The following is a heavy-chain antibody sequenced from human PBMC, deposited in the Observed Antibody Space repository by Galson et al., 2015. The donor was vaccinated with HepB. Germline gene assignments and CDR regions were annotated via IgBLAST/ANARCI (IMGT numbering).Heavy chain of an antibody. CDR1: GGTFSSYA. Sequence: SVKVSCKASGGTFSSYAISWVRQAPGQGLEWMGGIIPIFGIANYAQKFQGRVTITADESTNTAYMELSSLRSEDTAVYYCARYSAAYYYGSGSSRAFDYWGQGTLVTVSS. CDR2: IIPIFGIA. D-gene: IGHD3-10*01. CDR3: ARYSAAYYYGSGSSRAFDY. J-gene: IGHJ4*02. V-gene: IGHV1-69*13.